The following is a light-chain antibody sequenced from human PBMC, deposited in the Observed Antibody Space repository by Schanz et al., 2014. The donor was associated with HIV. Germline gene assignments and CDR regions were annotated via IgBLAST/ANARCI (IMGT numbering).Light chain of an antibody. CDR2: EVS. Sequence: QSALTQPASVSGSPGQSITISCTGAKRGLGSYNLLSWYQQHPGKAPKLMIFEVSKRPSGISDRFSGSKSGNTASLTISGLQAEDEADYYCCSYAGSSTFVFGTGTKLTVL. CDR1: KRGLGSYNL. CDR3: CSYAGSSTFV. V-gene: IGLV2-23*02. J-gene: IGLJ1*01.